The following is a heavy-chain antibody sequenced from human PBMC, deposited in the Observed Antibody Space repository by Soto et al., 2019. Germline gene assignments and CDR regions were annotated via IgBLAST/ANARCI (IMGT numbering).Heavy chain of an antibody. CDR3: ARQESPGGDYVLSFDY. Sequence: QLQLQESGPGLVKPSETLSLTCTVSGGSISSSSYYWGWIRQPPGKGLEWIGSIYYSGSTYYNPSLKSRVTRSVDTSKNQFCLKLSSVTAADTAVYYCARQESPGGDYVLSFDYWGQGTLVTVSS. D-gene: IGHD4-17*01. J-gene: IGHJ4*02. CDR1: GGSISSSSYY. V-gene: IGHV4-39*01. CDR2: IYYSGST.